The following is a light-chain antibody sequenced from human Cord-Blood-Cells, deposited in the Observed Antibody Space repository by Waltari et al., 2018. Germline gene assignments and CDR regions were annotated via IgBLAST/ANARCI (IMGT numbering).Light chain of an antibody. Sequence: QSALTQPASVSGSPGQSITISCTGTSSDVGGYNYVSWYQKQPGKAPKLMLYNVSNRPSVVSNRFSGSKSGNTASLTISGLQAEDEADYYCSSYTSSSTLVFGGGTKLTVL. CDR3: SSYTSSSTLV. CDR1: SSDVGGYNY. CDR2: NVS. J-gene: IGLJ2*01. V-gene: IGLV2-14*01.